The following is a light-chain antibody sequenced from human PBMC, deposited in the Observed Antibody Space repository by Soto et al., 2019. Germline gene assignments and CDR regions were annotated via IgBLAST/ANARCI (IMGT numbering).Light chain of an antibody. CDR3: QSYGSSNQV. J-gene: IGLJ3*02. CDR2: EDN. V-gene: IGLV6-57*01. CDR1: SGSIASNY. Sequence: NFMLTQPHSVSGSPGKTVTISCTRISGSIASNYVQWYQQRPGSSPTTVIYEDNHRHSGVPDRFSGSIDSSSNSASLTICGLETEDDADYYCQSYGSSNQVFGGGTQLTVL.